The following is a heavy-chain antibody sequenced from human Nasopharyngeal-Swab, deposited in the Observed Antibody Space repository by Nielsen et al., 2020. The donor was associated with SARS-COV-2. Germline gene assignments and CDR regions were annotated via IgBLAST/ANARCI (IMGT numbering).Heavy chain of an antibody. CDR2: IYHSGST. J-gene: IGHJ4*02. V-gene: IGHV4-38-2*02. CDR1: GYSISSGYY. Sequence: SETLSLTCTVSGYSISSGYYWGWIRQPPGKGLEWIGSIYHSGSTYYNPSLKSRVTISVDTSKNQFSLKLSSATAADTAVYYCAREGLAAASDYWGQGTLVTVSS. D-gene: IGHD6-13*01. CDR3: AREGLAAASDY.